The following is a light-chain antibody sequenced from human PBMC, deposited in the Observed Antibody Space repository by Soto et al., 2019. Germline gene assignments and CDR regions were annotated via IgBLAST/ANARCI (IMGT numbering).Light chain of an antibody. CDR3: SSYTSSSTVV. J-gene: IGLJ3*02. Sequence: QSVLTQPASVSGSPGQSITISCTGTSSDVGGYNYVSWYQQHPGKAPKLIIYDVSDRPSGVSNRFSGSKSGNTASLTISGLQADDEADYYCSSYTSSSTVVFGGGTKLTV. V-gene: IGLV2-14*01. CDR1: SSDVGGYNY. CDR2: DVS.